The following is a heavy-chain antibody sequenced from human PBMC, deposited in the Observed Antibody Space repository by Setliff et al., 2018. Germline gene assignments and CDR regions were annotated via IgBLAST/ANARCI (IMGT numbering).Heavy chain of an antibody. J-gene: IGHJ4*02. CDR2: INIGGGSA. CDR1: GYAFSTYY. V-gene: IGHV1-46*01. Sequence: ASVKVSCKASGYAFSTYYMYWVRQAPGQGLEWMGTINIGGGSAGIVDQFQGRVTMTRDTSTSTVFLEVNSLRSDDTAVYFCARGGVAAAGKKGVFEHWGQGTLVTVSS. CDR3: ARGGVAAAGKKGVFEH. D-gene: IGHD6-13*01.